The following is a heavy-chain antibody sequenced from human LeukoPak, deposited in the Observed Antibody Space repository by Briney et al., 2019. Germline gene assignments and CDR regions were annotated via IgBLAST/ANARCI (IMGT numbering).Heavy chain of an antibody. V-gene: IGHV1-24*01. Sequence: ASVKVSCKVSGYTLTELSMHWVRQAPGKGLEWMGGFDPEDGETIYAQKFQGRVTMTEDTSTGTAYMELSSLRSEDTAVYYCATGRTAVDTAMVPFDYWGQGTLVTVSS. J-gene: IGHJ4*02. CDR2: FDPEDGET. CDR3: ATGRTAVDTAMVPFDY. CDR1: GYTLTELS. D-gene: IGHD5-18*01.